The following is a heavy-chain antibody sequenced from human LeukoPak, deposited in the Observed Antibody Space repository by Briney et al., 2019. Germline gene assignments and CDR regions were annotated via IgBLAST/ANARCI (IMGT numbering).Heavy chain of an antibody. V-gene: IGHV4-61*02. Sequence: MSSQTLSLTCTVSGGSISSGSYYWSWIRQPAGKGLEWIGRIYTSGSTNYNPSLKSRVTISVDTSKNQFSLKLSSVTAADTAVYYCARDLIAKGYYYYMDVWGKGTTVTVSS. D-gene: IGHD3-22*01. CDR2: IYTSGST. J-gene: IGHJ6*03. CDR3: ARDLIAKGYYYYMDV. CDR1: GGSISSGSYY.